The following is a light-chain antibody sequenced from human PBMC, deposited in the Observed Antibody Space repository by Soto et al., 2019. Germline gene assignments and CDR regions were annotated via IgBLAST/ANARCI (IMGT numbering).Light chain of an antibody. Sequence: EIVLTQSPGTLSLSPGVRATLSCRASQSVSSTYLAWYQQRPGQAPRLLIYDVSSRATGIPDRFSGSGSGTDFTLTISRLEPEDFAVYYGQQYGSSPITFGQGTRLEIK. CDR2: DVS. CDR3: QQYGSSPIT. V-gene: IGKV3-20*01. CDR1: QSVSSTY. J-gene: IGKJ5*01.